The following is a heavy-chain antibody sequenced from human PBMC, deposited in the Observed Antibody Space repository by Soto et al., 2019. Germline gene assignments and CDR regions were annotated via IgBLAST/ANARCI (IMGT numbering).Heavy chain of an antibody. D-gene: IGHD3-22*01. CDR3: ARGWGYFDSSGFPYLYAMDV. J-gene: IGHJ6*02. CDR2: IKEDGSEK. V-gene: IGHV3-7*01. CDR1: GFTFSTYW. Sequence: PGGSLRLSCAASGFTFSTYWMSWVRQAPGKGLEWVANIKEDGSEKYYVDSVEGRFTISRENAKNSLYLQMTSLRAEDTALYYCARGWGYFDSSGFPYLYAMDVWGQGTTVTVSS.